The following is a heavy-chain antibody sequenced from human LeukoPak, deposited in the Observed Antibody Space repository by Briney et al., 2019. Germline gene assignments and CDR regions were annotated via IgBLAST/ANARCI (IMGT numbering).Heavy chain of an antibody. Sequence: GGSLRLSCAASGFTFSNYDMHWVRQATGKGLEWVSAIGTAGDTHYSGSVKGRFTISRENAKSSLYLQVNSLRVGDTALYYCTGGGRDGFDIWGQGTMVTVSS. CDR2: IGTAGDT. J-gene: IGHJ3*02. CDR3: TGGGRDGFDI. CDR1: GFTFSNYD. D-gene: IGHD2-15*01. V-gene: IGHV3-13*01.